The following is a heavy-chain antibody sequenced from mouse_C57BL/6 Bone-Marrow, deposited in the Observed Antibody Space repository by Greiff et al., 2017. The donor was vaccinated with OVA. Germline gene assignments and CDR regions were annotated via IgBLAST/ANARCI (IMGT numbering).Heavy chain of an antibody. J-gene: IGHJ3*01. Sequence: EVKLVESGPVLVKPGPSVKISCKASGFTFTDYYMHWVKQSHGKSLEWIGLVYPYNGGTSYNQKFKGKATLTVDTSSSTAYMELNSLTSEDSAVYYCARWDYYGSRGAWFAYWGQGTLVTVSA. D-gene: IGHD1-1*01. CDR2: VYPYNGGT. CDR1: GFTFTDYY. V-gene: IGHV1-36*01. CDR3: ARWDYYGSRGAWFAY.